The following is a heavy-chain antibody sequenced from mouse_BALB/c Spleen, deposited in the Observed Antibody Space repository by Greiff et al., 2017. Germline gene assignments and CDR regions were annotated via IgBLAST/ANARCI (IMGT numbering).Heavy chain of an antibody. D-gene: IGHD2-1*01. V-gene: IGHV5-12-1*01. Sequence: DVKLVESGGGLVKPGGSLKLSCAASGFSFSSYDMSWVRQTPEKRLEWVAYISSGGGSTYYPDTVKGRFTISRDNAKNTLYLQMSSLKSEDTAMYYCARRGAYGNYGFAYWGQGTLVTVSA. CDR3: ARRGAYGNYGFAY. J-gene: IGHJ3*01. CDR1: GFSFSSYD. CDR2: ISSGGGST.